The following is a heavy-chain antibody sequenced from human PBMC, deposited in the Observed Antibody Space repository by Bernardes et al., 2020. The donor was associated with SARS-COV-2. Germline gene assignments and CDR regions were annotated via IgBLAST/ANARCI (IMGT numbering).Heavy chain of an antibody. Sequence: SETLSLTCTVSGGSISSSSYYWGWIRQPPGKGLEWSGSIYYSGSTYYNPSLKSRVTISVDTSKNQFSLKLSSVTAADTAVYYCASLGRHIVVVTAKSYSYFDLWGRGTLVTVSS. CDR1: GGSISSSSYY. D-gene: IGHD2-21*02. J-gene: IGHJ2*01. CDR2: IYYSGST. V-gene: IGHV4-39*01. CDR3: ASLGRHIVVVTAKSYSYFDL.